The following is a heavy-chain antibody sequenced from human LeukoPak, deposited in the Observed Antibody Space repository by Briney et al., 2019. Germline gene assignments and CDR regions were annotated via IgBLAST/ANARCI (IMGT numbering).Heavy chain of an antibody. CDR1: GFTFSSYA. J-gene: IGHJ4*02. CDR2: ISYDGSNK. V-gene: IGHV3-30-3*01. CDR3: AKDRFYLIAARPNFDY. Sequence: GGSLRLSCAASGFTFSSYAMHWVRQAPGKGLEWVAVISYDGSNKYYADSVKGRFTISRDNSKNTLYLQMNSLRAEDTAVYYCAKDRFYLIAARPNFDYWGQGTLVTVSS. D-gene: IGHD6-6*01.